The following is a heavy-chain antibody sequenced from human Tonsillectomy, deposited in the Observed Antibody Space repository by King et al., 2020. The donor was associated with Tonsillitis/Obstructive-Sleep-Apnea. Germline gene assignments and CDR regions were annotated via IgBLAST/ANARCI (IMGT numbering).Heavy chain of an antibody. CDR3: ATERGRRLKAFIGSEPYYYYYYYMDV. Sequence: VQLVESGGGLVKPGGSLRLSCAASRFTFSNAWMSWVRQAPGKGREWVGRIKSRTDGGTTDYAAPVQGRFTISRDASNTTLSLQMNRLKTEDTAVYYCATERGRRLKAFIGSEPYYYYYYYMDVWGKGTTVTVSS. CDR2: IKSRTDGGTT. CDR1: RFTFSNAW. D-gene: IGHD5-12*01. V-gene: IGHV3-15*01. J-gene: IGHJ6*03.